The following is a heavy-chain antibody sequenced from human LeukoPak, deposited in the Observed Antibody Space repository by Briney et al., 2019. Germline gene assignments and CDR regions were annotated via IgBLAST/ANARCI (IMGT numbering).Heavy chain of an antibody. CDR1: GFTFSSYW. CDR3: VRDLGGPDY. J-gene: IGHJ4*02. Sequence: TGGSLRLSCAASGFTFSSYWMHWVRRAPGKGLVWVSRINRDGSGTSYADSVKGRFTISRDNAKNTLYLQMNSLRAEDTAVYYCVRDLGGPDYWGQGTLVTVSS. D-gene: IGHD3-10*01. V-gene: IGHV3-74*01. CDR2: INRDGSGT.